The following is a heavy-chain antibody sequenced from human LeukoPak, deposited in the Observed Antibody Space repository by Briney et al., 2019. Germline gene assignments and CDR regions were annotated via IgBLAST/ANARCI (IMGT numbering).Heavy chain of an antibody. CDR3: ARDPSTYFYDFSGLDY. CDR2: IYTSGST. V-gene: IGHV4-61*02. Sequence: PSQTLSLTCTVSGGSISSGSYYWSWIRQPAGKGLEWIGRIYTSGSTNYSPSLKSRVTMSVDTSENQFSLKLTSVTAADTAVYYCARDPSTYFYDFSGLDYWGQGTLVTVSS. D-gene: IGHD3-22*01. J-gene: IGHJ4*02. CDR1: GGSISSGSYY.